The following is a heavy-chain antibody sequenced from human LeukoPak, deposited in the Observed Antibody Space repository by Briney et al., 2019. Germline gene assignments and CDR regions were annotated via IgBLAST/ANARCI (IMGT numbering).Heavy chain of an antibody. CDR1: GFTFSSYA. D-gene: IGHD3-16*01. Sequence: GGSLRLSCAASGFTFSSYAMHWVRQAPGKGLEWVAVISYDGSNKYYADSVRGRFTISRDNSKNTLYLRMNSLRAEDTAVYYCASFYDYAIGGSWFDPWGQGTLVTVSS. CDR2: ISYDGSNK. J-gene: IGHJ5*02. CDR3: ASFYDYAIGGSWFDP. V-gene: IGHV3-30*04.